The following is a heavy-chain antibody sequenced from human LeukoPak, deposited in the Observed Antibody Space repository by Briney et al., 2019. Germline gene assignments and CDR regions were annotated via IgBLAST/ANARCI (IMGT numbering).Heavy chain of an antibody. CDR1: GYSFTSYW. CDR2: IYPGDSDT. Sequence: GESLKISCKGSGYSFTSYWIGWVRQMPGKGLEWMGIIYPGDSDTRYSPSFQGQVTISADKSISTAYLRWSSLKASDTAMYYCARQGPSYYDYSDYWGQGTLVTVSS. J-gene: IGHJ4*02. V-gene: IGHV5-51*01. CDR3: ARQGPSYYDYSDY. D-gene: IGHD3-22*01.